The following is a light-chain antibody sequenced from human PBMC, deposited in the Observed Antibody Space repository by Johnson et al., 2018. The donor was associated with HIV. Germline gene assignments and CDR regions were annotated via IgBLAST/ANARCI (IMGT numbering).Light chain of an antibody. CDR2: EDN. Sequence: QPVLTQPPSVSAAPGQRVNISCSGNISNIESYFVSWYQQLPGAAPTLLIYEDNKRPSGIPDRFSGSKSGTSATLGITGLQTGAEADYSCGTWDTSLRVGFFGTGTKVTVL. CDR1: ISNIESYF. J-gene: IGLJ1*01. CDR3: GTWDTSLRVGF. V-gene: IGLV1-51*02.